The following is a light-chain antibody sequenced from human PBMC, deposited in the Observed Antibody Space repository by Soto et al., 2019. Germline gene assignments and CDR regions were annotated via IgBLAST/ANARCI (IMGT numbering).Light chain of an antibody. CDR3: QQSYNCPIT. V-gene: IGKV3-15*01. CDR2: GAS. Sequence: EIVMTRSPATLSVSPGQRPTLSCRASQTVSRNLAWYQQKPGQAPRIFIYGASPRATGIPARFSGSGSGTEFTLTISSLQSEDFAAYYCQQSYNCPITFGQGTRLEIK. CDR1: QTVSRN. J-gene: IGKJ5*01.